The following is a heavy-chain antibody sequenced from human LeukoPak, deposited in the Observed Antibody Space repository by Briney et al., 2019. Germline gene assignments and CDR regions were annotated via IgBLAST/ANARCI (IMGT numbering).Heavy chain of an antibody. CDR2: INHSGST. D-gene: IGHD6-13*01. Sequence: SETLSLTCAVYGGSFSGYYWSWIRQPPGKGLEWIGEINHSGSTNYNPSLKSRVTISVDTSKNQFSLKLSPVTAADTAVYYCARVAAAGYYYYGMDVWGQGTTVTVSS. J-gene: IGHJ6*02. V-gene: IGHV4-34*01. CDR3: ARVAAAGYYYYGMDV. CDR1: GGSFSGYY.